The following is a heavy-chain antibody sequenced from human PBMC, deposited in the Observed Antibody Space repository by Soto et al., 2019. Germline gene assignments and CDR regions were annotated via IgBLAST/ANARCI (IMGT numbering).Heavy chain of an antibody. V-gene: IGHV2-70*01. CDR1: GFSLSTSGMC. Sequence: ESGPTLVNPTQTLTLTCTFSGFSLSTSGMCVSWIRQPPGKALEWLALIDWDDDKYYSTSLKTRLTISKDTSKNQVVLTMTNMDPVDTATYYCARDARRYSYGLGVYHYGMDVWGQGTTVTVSS. D-gene: IGHD5-18*01. J-gene: IGHJ6*02. CDR3: ARDARRYSYGLGVYHYGMDV. CDR2: IDWDDDK.